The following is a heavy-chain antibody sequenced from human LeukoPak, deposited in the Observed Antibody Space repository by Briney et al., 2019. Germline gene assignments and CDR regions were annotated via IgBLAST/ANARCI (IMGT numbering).Heavy chain of an antibody. Sequence: QPGRSLRLSCAASGFTFSSYAMHWVRQAPGKGLEWVAVISYDGSNKYYADSVKGRFTISRDNSKNTLYLQMNSLRAEDTAVYYCARDLRVVTAIMNDAFDIWGQGTMVTVSS. D-gene: IGHD2-21*02. CDR1: GFTFSSYA. CDR2: ISYDGSNK. CDR3: ARDLRVVTAIMNDAFDI. V-gene: IGHV3-30-3*01. J-gene: IGHJ3*02.